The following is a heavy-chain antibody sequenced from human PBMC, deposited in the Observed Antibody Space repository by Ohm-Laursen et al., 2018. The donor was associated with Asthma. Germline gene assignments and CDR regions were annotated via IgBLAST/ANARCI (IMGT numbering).Heavy chain of an antibody. J-gene: IGHJ4*02. CDR3: ARDVMEWYLPAFDF. CDR1: GFTFRSYA. V-gene: IGHV3-30-3*01. D-gene: IGHD3-3*01. Sequence: SLRLSCAAPGFTFRSYAMHWVRQAPGKGLEWVAVGGSYYDGGLKYYADSVNGRFTVSRDDSKNTLYLQMNSLRPDDTAVYYCARDVMEWYLPAFDFWGQGTLVTVSS. CDR2: GGSYYDGGLK.